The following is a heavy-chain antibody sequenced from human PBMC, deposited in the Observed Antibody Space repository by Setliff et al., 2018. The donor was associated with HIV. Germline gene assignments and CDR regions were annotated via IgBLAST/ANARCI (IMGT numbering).Heavy chain of an antibody. CDR2: ISSSSTDI. Sequence: GGSLRLSCAASEFTLSRDDMNWVRQAPGKGLEWVSSISSSSTDIYYADSVKGRFTISRDNAKESLYLQMNSLRAEDTAVYYCARGVAVAPTRWSHYYFYMDVWGKGTTVTVSS. D-gene: IGHD2-15*01. CDR3: ARGVAVAPTRWSHYYFYMDV. J-gene: IGHJ6*03. CDR1: EFTLSRDD. V-gene: IGHV3-21*01.